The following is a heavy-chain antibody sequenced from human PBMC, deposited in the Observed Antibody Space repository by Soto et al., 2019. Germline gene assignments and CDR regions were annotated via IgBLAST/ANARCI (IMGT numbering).Heavy chain of an antibody. J-gene: IGHJ4*02. Sequence: QVQLLESGGGVVQPGRSLRLSCAASGFTFSSYAMHWVRQAPGKGLEWVAILSYDGINKYYADSVKGRFTISRDNSMNTLYLQMNSLRTEDTAVYFCARDLSSTGWFPPDYWGQGTLVTVSS. CDR2: LSYDGINK. CDR3: ARDLSSTGWFPPDY. V-gene: IGHV3-30-3*01. CDR1: GFTFSSYA. D-gene: IGHD6-19*01.